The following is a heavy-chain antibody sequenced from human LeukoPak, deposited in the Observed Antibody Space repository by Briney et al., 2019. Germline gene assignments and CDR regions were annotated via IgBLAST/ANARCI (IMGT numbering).Heavy chain of an antibody. CDR2: IYYSGST. D-gene: IGHD3-3*01. J-gene: IGHJ4*02. Sequence: SETLSLTCTVSGGSISSSSYYWGWIRQPPGKGLEWIGSIYYSGSTYYNPSLKSRVTISVDTSKNQFSLKLSSVTAADTAVYYCASSYYDFWSGPDYWGQGTLVTVSS. CDR3: ASSYYDFWSGPDY. CDR1: GGSISSSSYY. V-gene: IGHV4-39*01.